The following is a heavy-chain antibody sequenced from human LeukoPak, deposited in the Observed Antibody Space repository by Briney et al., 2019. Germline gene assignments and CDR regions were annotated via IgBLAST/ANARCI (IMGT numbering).Heavy chain of an antibody. CDR1: GFTFSSYD. Sequence: GGSLRLSCAASGFTFSSYDMHWVRQAAGKRLEWVSGIGTAGDPYTPISVKGRFTISRENAKNSLYLQMYNLRAGDTAVYYCTRSRYSSGWDYYFDYWGQGALVTVSS. CDR2: IGTAGDP. CDR3: TRSRYSSGWDYYFDY. J-gene: IGHJ4*02. D-gene: IGHD6-19*01. V-gene: IGHV3-13*05.